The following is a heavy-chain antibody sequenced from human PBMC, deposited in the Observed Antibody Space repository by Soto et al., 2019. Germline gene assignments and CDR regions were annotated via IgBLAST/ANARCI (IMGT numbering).Heavy chain of an antibody. CDR3: ARSTDRYHFDY. V-gene: IGHV1-46*01. J-gene: IGHJ4*02. D-gene: IGHD1-1*01. CDR1: GYTFINYY. CDR2: INPSSGDT. Sequence: ASVKVSCKASGYTFINYYLHWVRLAPGQGLEWLGMINPSSGDTTSAQKFQARVTMTRGSSPRTVDLDLSSLRSDDTGVYYCARSTDRYHFDYWGQGTLVTVSS.